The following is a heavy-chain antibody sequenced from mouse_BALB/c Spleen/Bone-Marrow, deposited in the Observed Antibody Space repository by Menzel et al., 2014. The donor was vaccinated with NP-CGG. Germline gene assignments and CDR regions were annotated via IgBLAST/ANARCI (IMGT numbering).Heavy chain of an antibody. D-gene: IGHD2-4*01. V-gene: IGHV5-9-2*01. Sequence: VKLMESGGGLVKSAGSLKLSCAVSGFSFNSYGMSWVRQTPEKRLEWVATIRGGGSYTFYPDGVKGRFTISRDNAKKILFLQLSSLRSEATALYNFARHAYYDQTEISFVYWSERTLITISA. CDR2: IRGGGSYT. J-gene: IGHJ3*01. CDR3: ARHAYYDQTEISFVY. CDR1: GFSFNSYG.